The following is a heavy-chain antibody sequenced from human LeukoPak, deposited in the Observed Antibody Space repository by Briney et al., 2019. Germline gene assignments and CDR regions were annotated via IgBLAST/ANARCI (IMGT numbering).Heavy chain of an antibody. D-gene: IGHD3-10*01. V-gene: IGHV3-23*01. CDR1: GFTFSSYA. Sequence: PGGSLRLSCAASGFTFSSYAMSWVRQAPGKGLEWVSAISGSGGSTYYADSVKGRFTISRDNSKNTLYLRMNSLRAEDTAVYYCAKDSLWFREEVDAFDIWGQGTMVTVSS. CDR2: ISGSGGST. J-gene: IGHJ3*02. CDR3: AKDSLWFREEVDAFDI.